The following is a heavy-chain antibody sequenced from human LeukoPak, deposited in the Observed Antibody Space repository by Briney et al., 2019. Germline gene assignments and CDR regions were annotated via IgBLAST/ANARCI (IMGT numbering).Heavy chain of an antibody. Sequence: ETLSLTCAVYGGSFSGYYWSWIRQPPGKGLEWVANIKQDGSEKYYVDSVKGRFTISRDNAKNSLYLQMNSLRAEDTAMYYCSSSGGGYWGQGTLVTVSS. CDR2: IKQDGSEK. CDR1: GGSFSGYY. D-gene: IGHD6-6*01. J-gene: IGHJ4*02. CDR3: SSSGGGY. V-gene: IGHV3-7*01.